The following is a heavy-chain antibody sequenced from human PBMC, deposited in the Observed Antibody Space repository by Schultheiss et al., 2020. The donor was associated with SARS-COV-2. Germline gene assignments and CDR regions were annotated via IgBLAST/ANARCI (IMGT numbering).Heavy chain of an antibody. D-gene: IGHD4-17*01. CDR1: GYTFTSYA. J-gene: IGHJ6*02. V-gene: IGHV1-18*01. CDR2: ISAYNGNT. Sequence: ASVKVSCKASGYTFTSYAMHWVRQAPGQRLEWMGWISAYNGNTNYAQKLQGRVTMTTDTSTSTAYMELRSLRSDDTAVYYCARLRRDYYYYYGMDVWGQGTTVTVSS. CDR3: ARLRRDYYYYYGMDV.